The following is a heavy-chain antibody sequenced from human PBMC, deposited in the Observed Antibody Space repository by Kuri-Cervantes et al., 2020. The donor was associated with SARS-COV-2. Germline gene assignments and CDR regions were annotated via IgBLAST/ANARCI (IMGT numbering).Heavy chain of an antibody. CDR3: ASWDSSSWETRHY. CDR1: GFTFSSYS. J-gene: IGHJ4*02. V-gene: IGHV3-21*01. D-gene: IGHD6-13*01. Sequence: GGSLRLSCAASGFTFSSYSMNWVRQAPGKGLEWVSSISGSSSYIYYADSVKGRFTISRDNAKNSLYPQMNSLRAEDTAVYYCASWDSSSWETRHYWGQGTLVTVSS. CDR2: ISGSSSYI.